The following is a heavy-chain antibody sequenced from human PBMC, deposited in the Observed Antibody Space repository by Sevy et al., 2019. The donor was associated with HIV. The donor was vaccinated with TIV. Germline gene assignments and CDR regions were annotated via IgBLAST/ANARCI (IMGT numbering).Heavy chain of an antibody. D-gene: IGHD6-19*01. CDR2: ISGSGGTT. Sequence: GGSLRLSCAASGFTFSNYAMNWVRQAPGNGLEWVSSISGSGGTTYYADSVEGRFTISRDKSKNTLYLQMHSLRAEDTAVYYCAKVLARGVAVAGSAWGMDVSGQGTSVTVSS. CDR1: GFTFSNYA. V-gene: IGHV3-23*01. CDR3: AKVLARGVAVAGSAWGMDV. J-gene: IGHJ6*02.